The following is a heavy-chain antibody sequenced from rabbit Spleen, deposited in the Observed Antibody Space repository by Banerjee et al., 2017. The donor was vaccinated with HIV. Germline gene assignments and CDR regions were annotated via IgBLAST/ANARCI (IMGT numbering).Heavy chain of an antibody. CDR2: IYSGIDGVT. Sequence: QSLEESGGDLVKPGASLTLTCTASGFSFSTSYHMCWVRQAPGKGLEWIACIYSGIDGVTDFAGWGKGRFPISKTLATTVTLQMTSPTVGDNAPFFWAGDSGSSFSAYGMDPWGQGTLVTVS. V-gene: IGHV1S40*01. D-gene: IGHD8-1*01. CDR3: AGDSGSSFSAYGMDP. CDR1: GFSFSTSYH. J-gene: IGHJ6*02.